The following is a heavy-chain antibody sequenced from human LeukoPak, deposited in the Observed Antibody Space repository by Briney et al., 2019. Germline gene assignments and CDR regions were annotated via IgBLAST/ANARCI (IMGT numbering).Heavy chain of an antibody. Sequence: PGGSLRLSCAAPGFTFREFSMSWVRQAPGKGLEWVSNIRSNGGDTYYTDSVKGRFTISRDNSKNTLYPEMNSLRAGDTAVYYCAKGGYTTWFDPWGQGTLVTVSS. CDR2: IRSNGGDT. D-gene: IGHD2-15*01. CDR3: AKGGYTTWFDP. CDR1: GFTFREFS. J-gene: IGHJ5*02. V-gene: IGHV3-23*01.